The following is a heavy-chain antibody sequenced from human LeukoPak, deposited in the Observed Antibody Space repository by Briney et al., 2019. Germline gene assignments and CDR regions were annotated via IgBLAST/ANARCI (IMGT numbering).Heavy chain of an antibody. Sequence: PGGSLRLSCAASEFASSSDVLSWVRQAPGKGLEWVSTIAAFTTDTYYADYVKGRFSVSRDNYKKTFYLQMNSLRAEDTAVYYCAKNVVPDSLDVLFDSWGQGALVTVSS. CDR1: EFASSSDV. CDR3: AKNVVPDSLDVLFDS. V-gene: IGHV3-23*01. J-gene: IGHJ4*02. D-gene: IGHD2-2*01. CDR2: IAAFTTDT.